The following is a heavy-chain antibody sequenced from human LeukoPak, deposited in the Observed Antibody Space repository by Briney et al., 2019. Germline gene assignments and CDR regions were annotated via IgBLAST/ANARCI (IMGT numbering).Heavy chain of an antibody. D-gene: IGHD3-22*01. Sequence: SETLSLTCTVSGGSISSYYWSWIRQPPGKGLEWIGYIYSSGITNYNPSLKSRVTISVDTSRNQLSLKLRSVTAADTAVYYCARGKDPGGYFDYWGQGTLVTVSS. V-gene: IGHV4-59*01. CDR1: GGSISSYY. CDR2: IYSSGIT. CDR3: ARGKDPGGYFDY. J-gene: IGHJ4*02.